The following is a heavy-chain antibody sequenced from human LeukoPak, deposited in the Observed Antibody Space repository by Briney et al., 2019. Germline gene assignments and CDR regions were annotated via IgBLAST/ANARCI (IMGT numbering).Heavy chain of an antibody. V-gene: IGHV3-33*06. CDR1: GFTFSSYG. Sequence: GGSLRPSCAASGFTFSSYGMHWVRQAPGKGLEWVAVIWYDGSNKYYADSVKGRFTISRDNSKNTLYLQMNSLRAEDTAVYHCAKRSVGYDFWSGVDYWGQGTRVTVSS. D-gene: IGHD3-3*01. CDR3: AKRSVGYDFWSGVDY. J-gene: IGHJ4*02. CDR2: IWYDGSNK.